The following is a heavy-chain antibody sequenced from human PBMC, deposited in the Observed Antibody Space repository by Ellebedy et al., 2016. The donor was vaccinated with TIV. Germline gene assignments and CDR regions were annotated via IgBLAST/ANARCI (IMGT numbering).Heavy chain of an antibody. CDR3: ARDPAGYCGGDCYSNGFDY. CDR1: GFTVSSNY. CDR2: IYSGGST. J-gene: IGHJ4*02. V-gene: IGHV3-66*01. D-gene: IGHD2-21*02. Sequence: PGGSLRLSCAASGFTVSSNYMSWVRQAPGKGLEWVSVIYSGGSTYYADSVKGRFTISRDNSKNTLYLQMNSLRAEDTAVYYCARDPAGYCGGDCYSNGFDYWGQGTLVTVSS.